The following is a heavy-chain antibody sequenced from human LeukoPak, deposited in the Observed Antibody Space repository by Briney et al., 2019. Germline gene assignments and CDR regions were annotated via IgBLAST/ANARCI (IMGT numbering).Heavy chain of an antibody. CDR1: GFTFSTQG. CDR2: IRYDGSLT. D-gene: IGHD3-10*01. Sequence: GGSLRLSCAASGFTFSTQGMHWVRQAPGKGLEWVAFIRYDGSLTYYADSVKGRFTISRDNSKNTLYLQMSSLRAEDTAVYYCPPPVAYDSGTYAWGQGTQVTVSS. J-gene: IGHJ5*02. V-gene: IGHV3-30*02. CDR3: PPPVAYDSGTYA.